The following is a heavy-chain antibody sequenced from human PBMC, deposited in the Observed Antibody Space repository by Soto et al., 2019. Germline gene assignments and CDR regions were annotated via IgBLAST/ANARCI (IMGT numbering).Heavy chain of an antibody. CDR2: IIPIFGTA. Sequence: SVKVSCKASGGTFSSYAISWVRQAPGQGLEWMGGIIPIFGTANYAQKFQGRVTITADESTSTAYMELSSLRSEDTAVYYCASVLGYSSGWRNWFDPWGQGTLVTVSS. V-gene: IGHV1-69*13. J-gene: IGHJ5*02. CDR3: ASVLGYSSGWRNWFDP. D-gene: IGHD6-19*01. CDR1: GGTFSSYA.